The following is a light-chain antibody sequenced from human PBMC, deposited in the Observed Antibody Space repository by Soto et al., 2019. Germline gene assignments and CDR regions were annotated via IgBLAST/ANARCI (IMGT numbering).Light chain of an antibody. CDR1: QSISNY. CDR3: QQLESYPST. J-gene: IGKJ4*01. Sequence: DIQMTQSPSSLSASVGDRVTIICRASQSISNYLNWYQQRPGNAPKLLIYAASTLQSGVPSRFSGSGSGTDFTLTISSLQPEDFATYYCQQLESYPSTFGGGTKVDIK. CDR2: AAS. V-gene: IGKV1-39*01.